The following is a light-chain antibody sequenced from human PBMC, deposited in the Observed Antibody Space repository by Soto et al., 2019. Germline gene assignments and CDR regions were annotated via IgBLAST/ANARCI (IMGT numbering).Light chain of an antibody. CDR1: QSVDSTY. J-gene: IGKJ3*01. V-gene: IGKV3-20*01. CDR2: GAS. CDR3: QQYGSFRFT. Sequence: EVVMTQSPATLSVSPGERATLSCRASQSVDSTYLAWYQQKPGQAPRLLIYGASSRATGIPNRFSGSGSGTDFTLTIDRLEPEDFAVYYCQQYGSFRFTFGPGTKVDI.